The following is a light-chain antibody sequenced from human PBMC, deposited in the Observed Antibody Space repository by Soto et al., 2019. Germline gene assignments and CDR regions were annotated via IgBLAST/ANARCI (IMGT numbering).Light chain of an antibody. CDR1: SSDVGGYNY. Sequence: QSALTQPASVSGSPGQSLTISCTGTSSDVGGYNYVSCYQQHPGKAPKLMIYDVSNRPSGVSNRCSGSKSGNTASLTISGLQAEDEADYYCSSYTSSSTLVVFGGGTKLTVL. CDR3: SSYTSSSTLVV. V-gene: IGLV2-14*01. CDR2: DVS. J-gene: IGLJ2*01.